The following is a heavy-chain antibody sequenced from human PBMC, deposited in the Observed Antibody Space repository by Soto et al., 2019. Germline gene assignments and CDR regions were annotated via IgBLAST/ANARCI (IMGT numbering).Heavy chain of an antibody. J-gene: IGHJ4*02. Sequence: PGGSLRLSCAASGVTFSDYPMHWVRQATGKGLEWVAVISYDGRVKYYVDSVKGRFTISRDDSKNTLYLQMNSLRVDDTAVYYCARDFIVGAPDYFDYWGQGTLVTVSS. V-gene: IGHV3-30*04. CDR2: ISYDGRVK. CDR3: ARDFIVGAPDYFDY. CDR1: GVTFSDYP. D-gene: IGHD1-26*01.